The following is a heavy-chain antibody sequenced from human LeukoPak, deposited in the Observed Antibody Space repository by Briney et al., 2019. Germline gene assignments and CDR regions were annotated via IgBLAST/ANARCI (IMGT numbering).Heavy chain of an antibody. J-gene: IGHJ5*02. V-gene: IGHV3-23*01. CDR1: GFTFSSYG. Sequence: QTGGSLRLSCAASGFTFSSYGMSWVRQAPGKGLEWVSAISGSGGSTYYADSVKGRFTISRDNSKNTLYLQMNSLRAEDTAVYYCAKGDYGDYVDWFDPWGQGTLVTVSS. CDR2: ISGSGGST. CDR3: AKGDYGDYVDWFDP. D-gene: IGHD4-17*01.